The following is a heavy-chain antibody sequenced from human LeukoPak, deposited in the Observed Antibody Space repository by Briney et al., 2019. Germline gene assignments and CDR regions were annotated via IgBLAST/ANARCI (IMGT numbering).Heavy chain of an antibody. V-gene: IGHV1-24*01. D-gene: IGHD5-24*01. Sequence: ASVKVSCKVSGYTLTQLSMHWVRQAPGKGLEWVGGFDPEDGETIYAQKFQGRVTMTEDTSTDTAYMELSSLRSEDTAVYYCPTDLNRDGYRTGAFDIWGQGTMVTVSS. CDR1: GYTLTQLS. CDR2: FDPEDGET. CDR3: PTDLNRDGYRTGAFDI. J-gene: IGHJ3*02.